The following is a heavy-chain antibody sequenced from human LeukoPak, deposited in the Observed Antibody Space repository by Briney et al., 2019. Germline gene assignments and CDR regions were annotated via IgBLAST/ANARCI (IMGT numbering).Heavy chain of an antibody. V-gene: IGHV3-30*03. CDR2: ISYDGSNK. CDR1: GFTFSSYG. J-gene: IGHJ4*02. CDR3: ARGMLRWNYYFDY. Sequence: GGSLRLSCAASGFTFSSYGMHWVRQAPGKGLEWVAVISYDGSNKYYADSVKGRFTISRDNSKNTLYLQMNSLRAEDTAVYYCARGMLRWNYYFDYWGQGTLVTVSS. D-gene: IGHD4-23*01.